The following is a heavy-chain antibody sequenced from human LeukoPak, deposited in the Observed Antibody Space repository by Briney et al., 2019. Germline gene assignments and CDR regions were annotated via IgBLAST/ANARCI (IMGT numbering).Heavy chain of an antibody. J-gene: IGHJ5*02. V-gene: IGHV4-4*07. CDR2: IYTSGST. CDR1: GGSISRYH. Sequence: SETLSLTCTVSGGSISRYHLNWIRQPAGKGLEWIGRIYTSGSTNYNPSLKSRVTMSVDTTKNQFSLKLSSVTAADTAVYYCAITDRYNWFDPWGQGTLVTVSS. D-gene: IGHD1-14*01. CDR3: AITDRYNWFDP.